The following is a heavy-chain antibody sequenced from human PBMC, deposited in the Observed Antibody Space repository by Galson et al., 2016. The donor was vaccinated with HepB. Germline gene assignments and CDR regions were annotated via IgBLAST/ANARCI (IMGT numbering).Heavy chain of an antibody. CDR2: IGTAGDT. CDR3: GRGLPISTAIV. J-gene: IGHJ6*02. D-gene: IGHD2-2*02. CDR1: GFTFSWYD. V-gene: IGHV3-13*04. Sequence: SLRLSCAGSGFTFSWYDLHWVRQPIGKGLEWVSGIGTAGDTYYLDSVKGRFTISTENAKKSFYLQMDSLRGGDTAVYYCGRGLPISTAIVWGQGTTVTVSS.